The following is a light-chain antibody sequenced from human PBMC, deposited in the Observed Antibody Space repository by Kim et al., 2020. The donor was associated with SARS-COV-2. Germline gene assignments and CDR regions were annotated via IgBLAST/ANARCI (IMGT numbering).Light chain of an antibody. CDR1: SEHDSYT. CDR3: QTWDTDTRV. V-gene: IGLV4-69*01. J-gene: IGLJ3*02. CDR2: VKKDGSH. Sequence: ASVKFTCTLSSEHDSYTIAWHQQQPERGPRFLMKVKKDGSHTKPDGIPDRFSASSSGAERYLTISRLQSEDEADYFCQTWDTDTRVFGGGTQLTVL.